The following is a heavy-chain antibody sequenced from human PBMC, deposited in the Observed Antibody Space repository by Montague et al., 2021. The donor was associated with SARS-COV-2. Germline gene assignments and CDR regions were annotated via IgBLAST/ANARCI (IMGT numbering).Heavy chain of an antibody. Sequence: SETLSITCTVSGGSISSYYWSWIRQPPGKGLEWIGYIYYGGSTNYSPSFKGRVIMSVDTSNNQFSLRLTSVTAADTAVYYCARLRRPDGYSYWFGPWGQGTLVTVSS. CDR3: ARLRRPDGYSYWFGP. CDR1: GGSISSYY. D-gene: IGHD5-24*01. J-gene: IGHJ5*02. CDR2: IYYGGST. V-gene: IGHV4-59*08.